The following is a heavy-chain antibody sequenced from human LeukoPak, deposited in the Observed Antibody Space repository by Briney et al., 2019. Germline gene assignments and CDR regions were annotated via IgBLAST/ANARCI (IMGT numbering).Heavy chain of an antibody. D-gene: IGHD1/OR15-1a*01. CDR2: ISTSGGDT. Sequence: GGSLRLSCAASGFTFTDSAMTWVRQAPGEGLEWVSAISTSGGDTIYTDSVKDRFTISRDNSKNTLYLQMNSLRAEDTAIYYCAKGGNNAPLDYWGQGTLVTVSS. V-gene: IGHV3-23*01. CDR3: AKGGNNAPLDY. CDR1: GFTFTDSA. J-gene: IGHJ4*02.